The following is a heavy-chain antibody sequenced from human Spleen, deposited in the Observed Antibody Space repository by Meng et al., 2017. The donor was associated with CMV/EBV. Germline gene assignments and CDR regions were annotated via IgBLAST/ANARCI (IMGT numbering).Heavy chain of an antibody. CDR3: AKDHNRPLCSGGSCYFGLPYISDY. CDR1: GFTFSSYA. V-gene: IGHV3-30-3*01. D-gene: IGHD2-15*01. J-gene: IGHJ4*02. Sequence: GGSLRLSCAASGFTFSSYAMHWVRQAPGKGLEWVAVISYDGSNKYYADSVKGRFTISRDNSKNTLYPQMNSLRAEDTAVYYCAKDHNRPLCSGGSCYFGLPYISDYWGQGTLVTVSS. CDR2: ISYDGSNK.